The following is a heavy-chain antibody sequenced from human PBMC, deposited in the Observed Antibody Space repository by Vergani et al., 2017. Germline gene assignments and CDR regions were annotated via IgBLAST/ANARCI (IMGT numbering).Heavy chain of an antibody. J-gene: IGHJ6*02. CDR2: VDPEDGET. CDR3: ATPQTVTTGGMEV. D-gene: IGHD4-17*01. CDR1: GYTFTDHY. Sequence: EVQLAQSGAEVKKPGATMNISCKVSGYTFTDHYMHWVKQAPGKGLEWMGLVDPEDGETIYAEKFKGRVTIAADTSTDTAHLELSSLRSEDTAVYYCATPQTVTTGGMEVWGQGTKVIVSS. V-gene: IGHV1-69-2*01.